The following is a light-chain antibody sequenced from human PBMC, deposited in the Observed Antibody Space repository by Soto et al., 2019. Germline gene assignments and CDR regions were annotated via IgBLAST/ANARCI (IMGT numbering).Light chain of an antibody. CDR2: GAS. V-gene: IGKV3-20*01. CDR1: QSVSSTY. J-gene: IGKJ1*01. CDR3: QQYAASPWT. Sequence: EIVLTQSPGTLSLSPGGRATLSCRASQSVSSTYLAWYQQKPGQAPRLLIYGASRATGIPDRFSGSGSGTDFTLIISRLEPEDFAVYYCQQYAASPWTFGQGTKVDIK.